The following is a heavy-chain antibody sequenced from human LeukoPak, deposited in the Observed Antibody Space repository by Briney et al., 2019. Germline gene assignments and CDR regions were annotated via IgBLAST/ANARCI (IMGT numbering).Heavy chain of an antibody. Sequence: SETLSLTCTVSGGSISSGDYYWSWIRQPPGKGLEWIGYIYYSGSTYYNPSLKSRVTISVDTSKNQFSLKLSSVTAADTAVYYCARDYGPAEYYFDYWGQGTLVTVSS. J-gene: IGHJ4*02. V-gene: IGHV4-30-4*01. CDR3: ARDYGPAEYYFDY. CDR2: IYYSGST. CDR1: GGSISSGDYY. D-gene: IGHD2-2*01.